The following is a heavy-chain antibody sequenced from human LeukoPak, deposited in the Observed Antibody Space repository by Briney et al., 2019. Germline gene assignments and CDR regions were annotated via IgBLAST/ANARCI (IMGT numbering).Heavy chain of an antibody. CDR2: ISYDGSNK. J-gene: IGHJ3*02. V-gene: IGHV3-30*04. CDR1: GFTFSSYA. D-gene: IGHD1-26*01. CDR3: AKDMRATPPAGDAFDI. Sequence: PGGSLRLSCAASGFTFSSYAMHWVRQAPGKGLEWVAVISYDGSNKYYADSVKGRFTISRDNSKNTLYLQMNSLRAEDTALYYCAKDMRATPPAGDAFDIWGQGTMVTVSS.